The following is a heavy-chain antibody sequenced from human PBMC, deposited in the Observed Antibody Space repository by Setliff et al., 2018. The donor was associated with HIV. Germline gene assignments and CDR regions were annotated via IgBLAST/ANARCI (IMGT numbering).Heavy chain of an antibody. D-gene: IGHD5-12*01. V-gene: IGHV3-23*01. CDR3: AKDPRAAVATICDY. J-gene: IGHJ4*02. CDR2: ISGSGGST. Sequence: PGGSLRLSCAASGFTFSSYAMSWVRQAPGKGLEWVSAISGSGGSTYYADSVKGRFTISRDSSKNTLYLQMNSLRAEDTAVYYCAKDPRAAVATICDYWGQGTLVTVSS. CDR1: GFTFSSYA.